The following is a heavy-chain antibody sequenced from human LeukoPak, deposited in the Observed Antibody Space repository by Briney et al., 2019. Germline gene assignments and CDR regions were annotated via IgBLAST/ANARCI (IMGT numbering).Heavy chain of an antibody. Sequence: PGGSLRLSCVASGFTFSSYWMHWVRQAPGKGLVWVSRINSDGSSTNYADSVKGRFTISRDNAKNTLYLQMNSLRPEDTAVYYCARVDHSSTWFVDYWGQGTLVTVSS. CDR3: ARVDHSSTWFVDY. V-gene: IGHV3-74*01. D-gene: IGHD6-13*01. CDR2: INSDGSST. CDR1: GFTFSSYW. J-gene: IGHJ4*02.